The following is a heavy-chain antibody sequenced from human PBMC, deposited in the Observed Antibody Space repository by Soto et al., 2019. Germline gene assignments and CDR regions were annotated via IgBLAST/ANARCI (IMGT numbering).Heavy chain of an antibody. D-gene: IGHD6-13*01. V-gene: IGHV3-64*01. J-gene: IGHJ4*02. CDR3: ARLNPIAAAFDY. Sequence: EVQLVESGGGLVQPGGSLRLSCAASGFTFSSYAMHWGRQAPGKGLDYVSALSSNGGSTHYANSVKGRFTISRDNSKNTLYLQMGSLRAEDMAVYYCARLNPIAAAFDYWGQGTLVTVSS. CDR2: LSSNGGST. CDR1: GFTFSSYA.